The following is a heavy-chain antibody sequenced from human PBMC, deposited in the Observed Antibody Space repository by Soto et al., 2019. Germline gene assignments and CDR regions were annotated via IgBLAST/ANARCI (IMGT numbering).Heavy chain of an antibody. Sequence: GGSLRLSCAASGFTFSSYAMSWVRQAPGKGLEWVSAISGSGGSTYYADSVKGRFTISRDNSKNTLYLQMNSLRAEDTAVYYCAKDLQRWLVSGNFDYWGQGTLVTVSS. CDR3: AKDLQRWLVSGNFDY. D-gene: IGHD6-19*01. CDR1: GFTFSSYA. V-gene: IGHV3-23*01. CDR2: ISGSGGST. J-gene: IGHJ4*02.